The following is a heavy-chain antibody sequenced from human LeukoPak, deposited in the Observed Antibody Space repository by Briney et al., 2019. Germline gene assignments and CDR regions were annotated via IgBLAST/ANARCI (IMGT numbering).Heavy chain of an antibody. J-gene: IGHJ6*03. Sequence: GGSLRLSCAASGFAFNNDAMTWVRQPPGKGLEWVSTIVGDSTIEYYADSVKGRFTISSDNSKTMLFLHMNSLRAEDTAIYYCARQPYFYYYLDVWGKGTTVTVSS. CDR1: GFAFNNDA. D-gene: IGHD5-18*01. V-gene: IGHV3-23*01. CDR2: IVGDSTIE. CDR3: ARQPYFYYYLDV.